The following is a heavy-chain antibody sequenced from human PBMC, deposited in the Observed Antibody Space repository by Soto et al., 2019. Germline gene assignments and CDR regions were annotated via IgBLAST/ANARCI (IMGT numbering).Heavy chain of an antibody. D-gene: IGHD1-7*01. CDR2: INHSGST. Sequence: PSETLSLTCAFYGGSFSGYYWSWIRQPPGKGLEWIGEINHSGSTNYNPSLKSRVTISVDTSKNQFSLKLSSVTAADTAVYYCARVRSGIAETTLYYFDYWGQGTLVTVSS. J-gene: IGHJ4*02. V-gene: IGHV4-34*01. CDR1: GGSFSGYY. CDR3: ARVRSGIAETTLYYFDY.